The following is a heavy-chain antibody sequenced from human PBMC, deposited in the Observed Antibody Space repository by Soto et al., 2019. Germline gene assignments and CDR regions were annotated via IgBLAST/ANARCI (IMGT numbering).Heavy chain of an antibody. V-gene: IGHV1-18*04. Sequence: GASVKVSCKAYDFSFTSHGISWVRQAPGQGLEWMGWISLYNGNTNYAQQFQGRVTMTTDTSTSTAYMEPRSLRSDDTAVYYCARERHEYYDFWSGYYKWFDPWGQGTLVTVSS. CDR1: DFSFTSHG. J-gene: IGHJ5*02. CDR3: ARERHEYYDFWSGYYKWFDP. D-gene: IGHD3-3*01. CDR2: ISLYNGNT.